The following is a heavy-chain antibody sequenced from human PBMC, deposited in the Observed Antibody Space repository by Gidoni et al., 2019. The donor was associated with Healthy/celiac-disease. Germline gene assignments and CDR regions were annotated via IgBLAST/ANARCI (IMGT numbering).Heavy chain of an antibody. CDR1: GFTFDDYA. D-gene: IGHD3-22*01. CDR3: AKDKTGYYDSSGYPEY. V-gene: IGHV3-9*01. CDR2: ISWNSGSI. J-gene: IGHJ4*02. Sequence: EVQLVESGGGLVQPGRSLRPSCAASGFTFDDYAMHWVRQAPGKGLGWVSGISWNSGSIGYADSVKGRVTISRDNAKNSLYLQMNSLRAEDTALYYCAKDKTGYYDSSGYPEYWGQGTLVTVSS.